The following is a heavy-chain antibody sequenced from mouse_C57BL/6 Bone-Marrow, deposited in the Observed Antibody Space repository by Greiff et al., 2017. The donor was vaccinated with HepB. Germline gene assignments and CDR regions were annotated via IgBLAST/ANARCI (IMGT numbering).Heavy chain of an antibody. J-gene: IGHJ2*01. D-gene: IGHD1-1*01. CDR2: IRNKANGYTT. V-gene: IGHV7-3*01. CDR1: GFTFTDYY. Sequence: DVMLVESGGGLVQPGGSLSLSCAASGFTFTDYYMSWVRQPPGKALEWLGFIRNKANGYTTEYSASVQGRFTISRDNSQSILYLQMNALRAEDSATYYCARYDYGSTGYWGQGTTLTVSS. CDR3: ARYDYGSTGY.